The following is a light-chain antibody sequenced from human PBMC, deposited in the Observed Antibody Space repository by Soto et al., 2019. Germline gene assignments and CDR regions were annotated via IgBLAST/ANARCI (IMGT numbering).Light chain of an antibody. CDR2: KAS. CDR1: QSISYW. J-gene: IGKJ4*01. V-gene: IGKV1-5*03. Sequence: DIQMTQSPSTLSASVGDRVTITCRARQSISYWLDWYQQKPGKAPTVLIYKASILESGVPSRFSGSGSGTEFTLTISSLQPDDVATYYCQQYNSYSITFGGGTKVEMK. CDR3: QQYNSYSIT.